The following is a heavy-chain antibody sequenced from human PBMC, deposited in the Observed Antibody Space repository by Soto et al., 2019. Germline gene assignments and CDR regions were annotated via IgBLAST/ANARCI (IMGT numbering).Heavy chain of an antibody. V-gene: IGHV4-34*01. D-gene: IGHD3-3*01. J-gene: IGHJ4*02. CDR3: ARVPYYDFWSARFDS. Sequence: SETLSLTCNVTGGSFSGYYWGWIRQPPGKALEWIGEINHTGNTNYNPSLKSRVTISVDTSKNQFSLHLSSVTAADTAVYYCARVPYYDFWSARFDSWGQGTLVTVSS. CDR2: INHTGNT. CDR1: GGSFSGYY.